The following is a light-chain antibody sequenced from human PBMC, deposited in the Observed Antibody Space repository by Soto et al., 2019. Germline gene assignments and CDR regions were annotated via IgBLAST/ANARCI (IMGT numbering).Light chain of an antibody. CDR2: GAS. CDR3: HQYGSSPHA. J-gene: IGKJ3*01. V-gene: IGKV3-20*01. CDR1: QSVTRSF. Sequence: EIGLTQSPGTLSLSPGERVTLSCRASQSVTRSFLAWYQQNPGQAPRLLIYGASSRATGIPGRFSGSGSETDFTLTISRLEPEDCAVYHCHQYGSSPHAFGPGTKVDIK.